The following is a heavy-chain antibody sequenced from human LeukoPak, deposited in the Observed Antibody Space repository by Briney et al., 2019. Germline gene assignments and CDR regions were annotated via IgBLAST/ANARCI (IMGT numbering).Heavy chain of an antibody. CDR1: GFTFTNYA. D-gene: IGHD1-26*01. J-gene: IGHJ4*02. CDR3: AKSIVGVSGFGY. Sequence: GGSLRLSCAASGFTFTNYAMSWVRQAPGKGLEWVSALSASGGSTYYADSVKGRFTISRDNSKNMLYLQMNSPRAEDTAVYYSAKSIVGVSGFGYWGQGALVTVSS. CDR2: LSASGGST. V-gene: IGHV3-23*01.